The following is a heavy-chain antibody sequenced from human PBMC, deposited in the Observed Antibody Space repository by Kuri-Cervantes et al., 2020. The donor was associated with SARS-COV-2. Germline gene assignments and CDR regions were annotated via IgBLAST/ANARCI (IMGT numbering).Heavy chain of an antibody. CDR2: ISYDGSNK. V-gene: IGHV3-30*03. Sequence: GGSLRLSCAASGFTFSSYGMHWVRQAPGKGLEWVAVISYDGSNKYYADSVKGRFTISRDNSKNTLYLQMNSLRAEDTAVYYCARDNLVDFYDSSGYYYWYFDLWGRGTLVTVSS. J-gene: IGHJ2*01. CDR1: GFTFSSYG. D-gene: IGHD3-22*01. CDR3: ARDNLVDFYDSSGYYYWYFDL.